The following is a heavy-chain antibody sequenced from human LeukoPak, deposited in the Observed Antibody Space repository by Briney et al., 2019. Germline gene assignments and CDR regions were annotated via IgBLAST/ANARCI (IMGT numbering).Heavy chain of an antibody. J-gene: IGHJ4*02. CDR3: ARGGQNYYDSSGYFD. CDR1: GYTFTSYD. CDR2: MNPNSGNT. V-gene: IGHV1-8*01. D-gene: IGHD3-22*01. Sequence: ASVKVSCKASGYTFTSYDINWVRQATGQGLEWMGWMNPNSGNTGYAQKFQGRVTMTRNTSISTAHMELSSLRSEDTAVYYYARGGQNYYDSSGYFDWGQGTLVTVSS.